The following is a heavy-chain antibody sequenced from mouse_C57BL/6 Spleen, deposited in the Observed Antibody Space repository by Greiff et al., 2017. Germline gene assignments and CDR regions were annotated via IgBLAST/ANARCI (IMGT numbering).Heavy chain of an antibody. CDR1: GFTFSSYA. J-gene: IGHJ2*01. D-gene: IGHD1-1*01. CDR2: ISSGGDYI. Sequence: EVKLVESGECLVKPGGSLKLSCAASGFTFSSYAMSWVRQTPEKRLEWVAYISSGGDYIYYADTVKGRFTISRDNARNTLYLQMSSLKSEDTAMYYCSRMGGGRSPSLFDYSGQGTTLTVSS. V-gene: IGHV5-9-1*02. CDR3: SRMGGGRSPSLFDY.